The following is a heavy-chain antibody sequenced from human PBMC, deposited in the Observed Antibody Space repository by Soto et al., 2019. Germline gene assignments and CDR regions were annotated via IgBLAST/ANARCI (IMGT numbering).Heavy chain of an antibody. CDR2: IDPSGGST. D-gene: IGHD3-3*01. CDR3: ARVLGREWLLFATAFDI. CDR1: GYTFTSYY. J-gene: IGHJ3*02. Sequence: SVKVSCKASGYTFTSYYMHWVRQAPGQGLERMGVIDPSGGSTSYAQKFQGRVTMTRDTSTSTVYMELSSLRSEDTAVYYCARVLGREWLLFATAFDIWGQGTMVTVSS. V-gene: IGHV1-46*01.